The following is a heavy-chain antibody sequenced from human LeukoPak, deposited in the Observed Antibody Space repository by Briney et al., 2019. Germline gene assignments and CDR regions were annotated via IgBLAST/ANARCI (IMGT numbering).Heavy chain of an antibody. V-gene: IGHV3-53*01. CDR2: IYSGGST. CDR3: ASLGPGSYYSAYYYYGMDV. J-gene: IGHJ6*04. CDR1: GFTFGDYA. Sequence: GGSLRLSCAASGFTFGDYAMSWVRQAPGKGLEWVSVIYSGGSTYYADSVKGRFTISRDNSKNTLYLQMNSLRAEDTAVYYCASLGPGSYYSAYYYYGMDVWGKGTTVTVSS. D-gene: IGHD3-10*01.